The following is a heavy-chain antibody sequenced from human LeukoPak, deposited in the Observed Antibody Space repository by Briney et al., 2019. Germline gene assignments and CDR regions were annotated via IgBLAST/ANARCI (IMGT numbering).Heavy chain of an antibody. CDR2: IYYSGST. J-gene: IGHJ3*02. V-gene: IGHV4-59*01. Sequence: SSETLSLTCTVSGGSISSYYWSWIRQPPGKGLEWVGYIYYSGSTKYKPSLKSRVTISVDTSKNQFSLKLSSVTAADTAVYYCARGRFLDAFDIWGQGTMVTVSS. CDR1: GGSISSYY. CDR3: ARGRFLDAFDI. D-gene: IGHD3-3*01.